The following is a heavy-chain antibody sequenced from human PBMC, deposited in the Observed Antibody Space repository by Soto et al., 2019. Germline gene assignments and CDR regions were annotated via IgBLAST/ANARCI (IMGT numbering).Heavy chain of an antibody. Sequence: GASVKVSCKASGYTFTSYYMHWVRQASGQGLEWMGIINPSGGSTSYAQRFQGRVTMTRDTSTSTVYMELSSLRSEDTAVYYCARVDVGYYDSSGPMTSFDYWGQGTLVTVSS. D-gene: IGHD3-22*01. CDR2: INPSGGST. V-gene: IGHV1-46*01. CDR3: ARVDVGYYDSSGPMTSFDY. J-gene: IGHJ4*02. CDR1: GYTFTSYY.